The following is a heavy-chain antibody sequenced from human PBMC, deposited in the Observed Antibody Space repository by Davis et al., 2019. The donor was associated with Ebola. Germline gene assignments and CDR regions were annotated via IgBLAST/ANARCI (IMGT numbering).Heavy chain of an antibody. CDR3: AILRVVWYFDY. CDR2: ISGSGGST. Sequence: GESLKISCAASGFTFSSYAMSWVRQAPGKGLEWVSAISGSGGSTYYADSVKGRFTISRDNSKNTLYLQMNSLRAEDTAVYYCAILRVVWYFDYWGQGTLVTVSS. D-gene: IGHD3-16*01. CDR1: GFTFSSYA. J-gene: IGHJ4*02. V-gene: IGHV3-23*01.